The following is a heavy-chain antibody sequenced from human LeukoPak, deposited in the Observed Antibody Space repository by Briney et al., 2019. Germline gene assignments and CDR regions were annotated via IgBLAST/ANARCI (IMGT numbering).Heavy chain of an antibody. Sequence: SSETLSLTCAVYGGSFSGYYWSWIRQPPGKGLEWIGEINHSGSTNYNPSLKSRVTISVDTSKNQFSLKLSSVTAADTAVYYCARDYSNEYYYYGMDVWGQGTTVTVSS. D-gene: IGHD4-11*01. V-gene: IGHV4-34*01. J-gene: IGHJ6*02. CDR2: INHSGST. CDR1: GGSFSGYY. CDR3: ARDYSNEYYYYGMDV.